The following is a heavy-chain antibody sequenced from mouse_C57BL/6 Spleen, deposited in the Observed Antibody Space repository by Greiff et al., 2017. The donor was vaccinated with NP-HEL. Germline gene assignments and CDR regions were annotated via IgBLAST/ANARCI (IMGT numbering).Heavy chain of an antibody. D-gene: IGHD4-1*01. J-gene: IGHJ4*01. CDR3: ACWVLDY. CDR2: ISSGSSTI. V-gene: IGHV5-17*01. Sequence: EVKLMQSGGGLVKPGGSLKLSCAASGFTFSDYGMHWVRQAPEKGLEWVGYISSGSSTIYYADTVKGRFTISRDNAKNTLFLQMASLVSEDTAMYYCACWVLDYWGQGTSVTVSS. CDR1: GFTFSDYG.